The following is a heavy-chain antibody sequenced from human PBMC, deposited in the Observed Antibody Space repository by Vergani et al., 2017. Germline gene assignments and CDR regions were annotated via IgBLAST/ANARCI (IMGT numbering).Heavy chain of an antibody. Sequence: EVQLLESGGGLVQPGGSLRLSCAASGFTFSTYAMTWVRQAPGKGLEWVSSISSNGGSTYYADSVKGRFTISRDNSKNTLSLQMNRLTAEDTAIYYCAGPQGTSAYYYGGFDYGKRGMLITVSS. J-gene: IGHJ4*02. V-gene: IGHV3-23*01. D-gene: IGHD3-22*01. CDR2: ISSNGGST. CDR1: GFTFSTYA. CDR3: AGPQGTSAYYYGGFDY.